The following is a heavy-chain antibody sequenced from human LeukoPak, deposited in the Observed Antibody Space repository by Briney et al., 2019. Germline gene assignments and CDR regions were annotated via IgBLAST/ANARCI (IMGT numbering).Heavy chain of an antibody. Sequence: ASVKVSCKASGYTFISYDINWVRQATGQGLEWMGWMSPNSGHTGYAQKFQGRVTITRNTSISTAYMELSSLRSEDTAVYYCARNSLEDYYYFYYMDVWGKGTTVTVSS. J-gene: IGHJ6*03. V-gene: IGHV1-8*01. CDR1: GYTFISYD. D-gene: IGHD2/OR15-2a*01. CDR3: ARNSLEDYYYFYYMDV. CDR2: MSPNSGHT.